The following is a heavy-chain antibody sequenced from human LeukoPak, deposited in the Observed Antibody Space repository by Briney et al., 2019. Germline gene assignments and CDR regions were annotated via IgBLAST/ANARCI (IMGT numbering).Heavy chain of an antibody. CDR3: ARGLPNLYDY. CDR2: IYHSGST. Sequence: SETLSLTCTVSGYSITSGYYWGWIRQPPGKGLEWIGSIYHSGSTFYNPSLKSRVTISVDMSKNQFSLKLSSVTAADAAVYYCARGLPNLYDYWGQGTLVTVSS. D-gene: IGHD3-16*01. J-gene: IGHJ4*02. V-gene: IGHV4-38-2*02. CDR1: GYSITSGYY.